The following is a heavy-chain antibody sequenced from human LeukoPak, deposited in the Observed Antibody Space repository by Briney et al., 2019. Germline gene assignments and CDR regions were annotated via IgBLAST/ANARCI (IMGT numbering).Heavy chain of an antibody. V-gene: IGHV4-4*07. CDR2: LYTSGST. Sequence: SETLSLTCTVSGDSISNYYWSWIRQPAGKGLEWIGRLYTSGSTNYNPSLKSRVTLSVDTSKNQFSLKLSSVTAADTAVYYCAREYWDYGGNFSYFASWGRGPLVTV. CDR3: AREYWDYGGNFSYFAS. J-gene: IGHJ4*02. D-gene: IGHD4-23*01. CDR1: GDSISNYY.